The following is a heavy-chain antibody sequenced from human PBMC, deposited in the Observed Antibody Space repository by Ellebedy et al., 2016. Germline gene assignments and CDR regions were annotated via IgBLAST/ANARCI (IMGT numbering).Heavy chain of an antibody. CDR2: TSPGGDT. J-gene: IGHJ4*02. CDR1: GFTFSNYW. Sequence: GESLKISCAASGFTFSNYWMTWVRQAPGRGPEWVSMTSPGGDTHYADSVRGRFTMSRDNSKNTLYLQMNSLTADDTAVYFCANSGYSYAWGHWGQGTLVTVSS. D-gene: IGHD5-18*01. CDR3: ANSGYSYAWGH. V-gene: IGHV3-53*01.